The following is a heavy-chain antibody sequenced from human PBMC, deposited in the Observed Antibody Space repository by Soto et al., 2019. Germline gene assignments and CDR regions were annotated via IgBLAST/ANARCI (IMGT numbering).Heavy chain of an antibody. J-gene: IGHJ6*02. CDR1: GFTFSDFW. V-gene: IGHV3-23*01. CDR2: INGSGSNT. CDR3: AKAPKGNYYYGMDV. Sequence: PGGSLRLSCAASGFTFSDFWLHWVRQAPGKGLVWVSGINGSGSNTNYPDSVKGRFTISRDNSKKTLYLQMNSLRAEDTAVYYCAKAPKGNYYYGMDVWGQGTTVTVSS. D-gene: IGHD6-13*01.